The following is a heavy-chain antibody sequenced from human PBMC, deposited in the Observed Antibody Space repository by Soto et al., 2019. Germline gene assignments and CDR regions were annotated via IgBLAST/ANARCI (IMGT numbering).Heavy chain of an antibody. D-gene: IGHD6-13*01. CDR2: IFANGHT. CDR3: VASLAASGLNWLDP. V-gene: IGHV4-4*07. Sequence: SETLSLTCIVSGGSISGKYWNWVRQPPGKGLEWIGLIFANGHTDYNPSLKSRVTMSVDASKNQFSLRLTSMTAADTAVYYCVASLAASGLNWLDPWGRGTLVTVSS. CDR1: GGSISGKY. J-gene: IGHJ5*02.